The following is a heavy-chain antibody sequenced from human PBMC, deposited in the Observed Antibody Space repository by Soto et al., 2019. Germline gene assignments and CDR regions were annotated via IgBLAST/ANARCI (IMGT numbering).Heavy chain of an antibody. Sequence: GGSLRLSCSASGFTFSNYAMHWVRQAPGKGLEYVAAISRNGESTYYADSVKVRFTISRDNSKNTLYLQMSSLRGEDTAVYSCARGYGGYILHYHDYWGQGTLVTVSS. D-gene: IGHD5-12*01. CDR2: ISRNGEST. CDR3: ARGYGGYILHYHDY. CDR1: GFTFSNYA. J-gene: IGHJ4*02. V-gene: IGHV3-64D*08.